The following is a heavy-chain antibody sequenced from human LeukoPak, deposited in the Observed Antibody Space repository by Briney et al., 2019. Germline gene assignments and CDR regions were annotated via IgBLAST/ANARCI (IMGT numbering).Heavy chain of an antibody. CDR2: INPSGGST. CDR3: ARDRNDLPFDY. CDR1: GYTFTSYY. Sequence: ASVKASCKASGYTFTSYYMHWVRQAPGQGLEWMGIINPSGGSTSYAQKFQGRVTITADKSTSTAYMELSSLRSEDTAVYYCARDRNDLPFDYWGQGTLVTVSS. V-gene: IGHV1-46*01. J-gene: IGHJ4*02. D-gene: IGHD3-16*01.